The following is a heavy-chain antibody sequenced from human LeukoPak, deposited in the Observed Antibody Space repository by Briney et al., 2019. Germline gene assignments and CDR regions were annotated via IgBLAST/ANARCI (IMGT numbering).Heavy chain of an antibody. J-gene: IGHJ4*02. CDR3: ARDRGPRTGFMVREAYDY. D-gene: IGHD3-10*01. CDR1: GFTFSDYW. Sequence: GGSLRLSCVASGFTFSDYWIHWVRQAPGKGLVWVSRISSDGDTTNYADSVKGRFTISRDNAKNTLYLQMNSLRVEDTAVYYCARDRGPRTGFMVREAYDYWGQGTLVTVSS. CDR2: ISSDGDTT. V-gene: IGHV3-74*01.